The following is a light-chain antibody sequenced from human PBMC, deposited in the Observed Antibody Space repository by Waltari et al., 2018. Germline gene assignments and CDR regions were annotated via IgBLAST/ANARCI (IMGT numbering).Light chain of an antibody. Sequence: SFVLTQPPSVSVSPGQTARITCSGEALSSHYCYWYQQRPGQAPLLLIFKDKERPSGIPERFSGSSSGTTVTLTITSVQAEDEADYFCQSADTSIANVVFGGGTKLTVL. J-gene: IGLJ3*02. CDR1: ALSSHY. V-gene: IGLV3-25*03. CDR2: KDK. CDR3: QSADTSIANVV.